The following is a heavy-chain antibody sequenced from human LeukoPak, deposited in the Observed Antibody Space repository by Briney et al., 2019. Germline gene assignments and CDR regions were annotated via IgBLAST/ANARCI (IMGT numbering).Heavy chain of an antibody. CDR2: IWYDGSNK. Sequence: GGSLRLSCAASGFTFSIYGMHLVRQAPDKWLVCLAIIWYDGSNKFYADSVKGRFTISRDNYKNTLYLQMNSLRAEDTAVYYCARDDTVYFDYWGQGTLVTVSS. J-gene: IGHJ4*02. CDR3: ARDDTVYFDY. V-gene: IGHV3-33*01. D-gene: IGHD2-2*02. CDR1: GFTFSIYG.